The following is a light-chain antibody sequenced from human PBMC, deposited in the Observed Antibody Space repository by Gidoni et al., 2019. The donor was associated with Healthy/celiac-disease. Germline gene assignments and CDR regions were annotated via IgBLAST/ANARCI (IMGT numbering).Light chain of an antibody. CDR2: WAS. V-gene: IGKV4-1*01. Sequence: DIVMTQAPDSLAVSLCERATINCKSSQSVLYSSNNKNYLAWYQQKPGQPPKLLIYWASTRVSGVPDRFSGSGSGTVFTLTISSLQAEDVAVYYCQQYYSFGPGTKVDIK. CDR1: QSVLYSSNNKNY. J-gene: IGKJ3*01. CDR3: QQYYS.